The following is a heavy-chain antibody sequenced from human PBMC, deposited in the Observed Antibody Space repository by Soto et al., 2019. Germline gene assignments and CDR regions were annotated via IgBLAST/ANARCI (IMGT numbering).Heavy chain of an antibody. CDR3: THYVSASPAGWFDP. D-gene: IGHD3-10*01. CDR1: GFSLSTSGEA. V-gene: IGHV2-5*02. Sequence: QITLKESGPALVKPTQTLTLTCTFSGFSLSTSGEAVGWIRQPPGEALEWLALIYWDDDNRYNPTLKTRLTITKDTSNNQVVLTLTNMDPVDTATYYCTHYVSASPAGWFDPWGQGILVTVSS. CDR2: IYWDDDN. J-gene: IGHJ5*02.